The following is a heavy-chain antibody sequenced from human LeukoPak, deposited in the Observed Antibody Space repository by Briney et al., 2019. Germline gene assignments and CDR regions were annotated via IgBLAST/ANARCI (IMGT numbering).Heavy chain of an antibody. CDR1: RFTFSSYA. CDR3: ARDGSYYGSGSYDY. CDR2: IYSGGST. Sequence: PGGSLRLSCAASRFTFSSYAMSWVRQAPGKGLEWVSVIYSGGSTYYADSVKGRFTISRDNSMNTLYLQMNSLRAEDTAVYYCARDGSYYGSGSYDYWGQGTLVTVSS. V-gene: IGHV3-53*01. J-gene: IGHJ4*02. D-gene: IGHD3-10*01.